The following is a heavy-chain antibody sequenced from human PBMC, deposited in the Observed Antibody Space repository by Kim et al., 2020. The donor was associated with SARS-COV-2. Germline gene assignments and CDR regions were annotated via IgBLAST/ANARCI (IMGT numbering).Heavy chain of an antibody. Sequence: SRVTISVNTSKNQFSLKLSSVTAADTAVYYCARQLGYYDSSGYYSDWFDPWGQGTLVTVSS. V-gene: IGHV4-59*08. D-gene: IGHD3-22*01. CDR3: ARQLGYYDSSGYYSDWFDP. J-gene: IGHJ5*02.